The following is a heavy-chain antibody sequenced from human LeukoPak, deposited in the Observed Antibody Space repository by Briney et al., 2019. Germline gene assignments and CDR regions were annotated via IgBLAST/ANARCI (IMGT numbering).Heavy chain of an antibody. CDR1: GFTFSSYG. CDR2: ISWDGGST. CDR3: AKDISDGSGHNYYYYMDV. Sequence: PGGSLRLSCAASGFTFSSYGMHWVRQAPGKGLEWVSLISWDGGSTYYADSVKGRFTISRDNSKNSLYLQMNSLRTEDTALYYCAKDISDGSGHNYYYYMDVWGKGTTVTVSS. D-gene: IGHD3-10*01. V-gene: IGHV3-43*01. J-gene: IGHJ6*03.